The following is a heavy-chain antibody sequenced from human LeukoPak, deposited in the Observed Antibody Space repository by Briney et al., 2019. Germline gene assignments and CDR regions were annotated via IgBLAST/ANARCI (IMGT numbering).Heavy chain of an antibody. Sequence: SETLSLTCTVSGGSISSYYWSWIRLPPGKGLEWIGYLSKSGNTNYSPSFQGHVTISADKSISTAYLQWSSLKASDTAMYYCAIVEMATNGDWGYYFDYWGQGTLVTVSS. V-gene: IGHV4-59*12. CDR3: AIVEMATNGDWGYYFDY. CDR1: GGSISSYY. CDR2: LSKSGNT. J-gene: IGHJ4*02. D-gene: IGHD5-24*01.